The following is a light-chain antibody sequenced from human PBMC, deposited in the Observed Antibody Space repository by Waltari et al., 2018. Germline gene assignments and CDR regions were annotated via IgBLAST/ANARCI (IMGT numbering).Light chain of an antibody. CDR2: DVS. Sequence: QSALTQPAAVSGSPGQSVTISCIGARSDIGRYDIVPWYQQHPGNAPKLVISDVSKRPSGVSDRFSGSKSGDTASLTISGLQFEDEADYYCCSYAGNYVWVFGGGTRLTVL. CDR3: CSYAGNYVWV. V-gene: IGLV2-23*02. J-gene: IGLJ3*02. CDR1: RSDIGRYDI.